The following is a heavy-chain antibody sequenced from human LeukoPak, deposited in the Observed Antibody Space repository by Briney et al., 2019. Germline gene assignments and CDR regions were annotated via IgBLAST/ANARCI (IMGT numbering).Heavy chain of an antibody. CDR2: IIPIFGTA. V-gene: IGHV1-69*06. D-gene: IGHD6-19*01. CDR1: GGTFSSYA. J-gene: IGHJ4*02. CDR3: ARGENSSGWYDY. Sequence: SVKVSCKASGGTFSSYAISWVRQAPGQGLEWMGGIIPIFGTANYAQKFQGRVTITADKSTSTAYMELSSLRSEDTAVYYCARGENSSGWYDYWGQGTLVTVSS.